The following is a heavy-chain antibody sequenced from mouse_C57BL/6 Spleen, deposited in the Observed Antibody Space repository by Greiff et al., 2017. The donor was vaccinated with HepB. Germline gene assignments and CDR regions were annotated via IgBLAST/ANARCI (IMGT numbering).Heavy chain of an antibody. CDR2: ISSGSSTI. Sequence: EVKLVESGGGLVKPGGSLKLSCAASGFTFSDYGMHWVRQAPEKGLEWVAYISSGSSTIYYADTVKGRFTISRDNAKNTLFLQMTSLRSEDTAMYYCARNYGNYFDVWGTGTTVTVSS. CDR3: ARNYGNYFDV. V-gene: IGHV5-17*01. D-gene: IGHD2-1*01. CDR1: GFTFSDYG. J-gene: IGHJ1*03.